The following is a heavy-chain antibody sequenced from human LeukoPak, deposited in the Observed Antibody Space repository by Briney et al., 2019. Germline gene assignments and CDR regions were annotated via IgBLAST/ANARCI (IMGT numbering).Heavy chain of an antibody. D-gene: IGHD1-26*01. CDR2: IRYDGSNK. CDR3: AKVSGSYAPSADYMDV. J-gene: IGHJ6*03. Sequence: PGGSLRLSCAASGFTFSSYGMHWVRQAPGKGLEWVAFIRYDGSNKYYADSVKGRFTISRDNSKNTLYLQMNSLRAEDTAVYYCAKVSGSYAPSADYMDVWGKGTTVTISS. CDR1: GFTFSSYG. V-gene: IGHV3-30*02.